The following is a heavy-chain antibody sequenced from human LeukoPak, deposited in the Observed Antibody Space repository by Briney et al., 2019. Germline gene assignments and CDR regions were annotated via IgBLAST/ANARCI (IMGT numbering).Heavy chain of an antibody. CDR1: GFTFSSYE. V-gene: IGHV3-48*03. Sequence: GGSLRLSCAASGFTFSSYEMNWVRQAPGKGLEWVSYISSSGSTIYYADSVKGRFTISRDSSKNTVYLHMKSLRAEDTAVYFCAKVLTGSQDYWGQGTLVTVSS. CDR3: AKVLTGSQDY. CDR2: ISSSGSTI. D-gene: IGHD1-14*01. J-gene: IGHJ4*02.